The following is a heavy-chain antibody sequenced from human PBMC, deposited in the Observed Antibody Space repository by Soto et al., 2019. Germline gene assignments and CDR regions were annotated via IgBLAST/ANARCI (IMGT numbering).Heavy chain of an antibody. D-gene: IGHD2-2*01. J-gene: IGHJ6*03. CDR2: ISGSGGST. CDR1: GFTFSSYV. V-gene: IGHV3-23*01. CDR3: AKGGYCSSTSCYSYYYYYMVV. Sequence: EVQLLESGGGLVQPGGSLRLSCAASGFTFSSYVMSWVRQAPGKGLEWVSAISGSGGSTYYADSVKGRFTISRDNSKNTLYLQMNSLRAEDTAVYYCAKGGYCSSTSCYSYYYYYMVVWGKGTTVTVSS.